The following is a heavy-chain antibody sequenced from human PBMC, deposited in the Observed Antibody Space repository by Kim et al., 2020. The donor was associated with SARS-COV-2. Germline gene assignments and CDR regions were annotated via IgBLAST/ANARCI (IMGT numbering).Heavy chain of an antibody. Sequence: SETLSLTCAVYGGSFSGYYWSWIRQPPGKGLEWIGEINHSGSTNYNPSLKSRVTISVDTSKNQFSLKLSSVTAADTAVYYCARGQRGRAGYSSSRNWFDP. D-gene: IGHD6-13*01. V-gene: IGHV4-34*01. J-gene: IGHJ5*02. CDR3: ARGQRGRAGYSSSRNWFDP. CDR2: INHSGST. CDR1: GGSFSGYY.